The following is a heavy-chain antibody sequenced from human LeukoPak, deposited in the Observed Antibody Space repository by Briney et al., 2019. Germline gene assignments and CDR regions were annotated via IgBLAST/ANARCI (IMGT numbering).Heavy chain of an antibody. CDR2: IRSDGSST. Sequence: GGSLRLSCAASGFTFNTYWMHWVRQAPGKGLVWVSRIRSDGSSTSYADSVRGRFTISRDNAKNTLYLQMNSLRAEDTAVYYCAGVLGVRDLAYFDYWATEPWSPSSQ. D-gene: IGHD3-10*01. CDR3: AGVLGVRDLAYFDY. V-gene: IGHV3-74*01. J-gene: IGHJ4*01. CDR1: GFTFNTYW.